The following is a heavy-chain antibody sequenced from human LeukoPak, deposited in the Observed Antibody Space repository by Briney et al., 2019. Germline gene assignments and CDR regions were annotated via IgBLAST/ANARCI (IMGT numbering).Heavy chain of an antibody. CDR1: GGSISSYY. J-gene: IGHJ6*03. CDR3: ARETSQKGAPYMNV. Sequence: SETLSLTCTVSGGSISSYYWSGLRQPPGKGLEWIGYIYYSGSTNYNPSLKSRVTISVDTSKNQFSLKLRSVTAADRAVYYCARETSQKGAPYMNVWGKGTTATISS. V-gene: IGHV4-59*01. CDR2: IYYSGST.